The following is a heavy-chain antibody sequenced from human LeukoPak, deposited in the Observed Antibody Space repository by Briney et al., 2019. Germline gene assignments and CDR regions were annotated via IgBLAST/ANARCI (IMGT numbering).Heavy chain of an antibody. D-gene: IGHD6-13*01. CDR1: GFTFSSYA. CDR3: ARESESSSSWYIDY. V-gene: IGHV3-30-3*01. Sequence: GGSLRLSCAVSGFTFSSYAMHWVRQASGKGLEWVALISYDGSNKYYADSVKGRFTISRDNSKNTLYLQMNSLRAEDTAVYYCARESESSSSWYIDYWGQGTLVTVSS. J-gene: IGHJ4*02. CDR2: ISYDGSNK.